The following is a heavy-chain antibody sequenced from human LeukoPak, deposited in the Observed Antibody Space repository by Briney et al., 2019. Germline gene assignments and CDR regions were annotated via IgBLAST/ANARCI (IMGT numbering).Heavy chain of an antibody. CDR2: ISSSSSYI. J-gene: IGHJ6*03. CDR1: GFTFSSYS. V-gene: IGHV3-21*01. D-gene: IGHD3-3*01. Sequence: GGSLRLSCAASGFTFSSYSMNWVRQAPGKGLEWVSSISSSSSYIYYADSVKGRFTISRDNAKNSLYLQMNSLRAEDTAVYYCARAGRTIFGVVISYMDVWGKGTTVTVSS. CDR3: ARAGRTIFGVVISYMDV.